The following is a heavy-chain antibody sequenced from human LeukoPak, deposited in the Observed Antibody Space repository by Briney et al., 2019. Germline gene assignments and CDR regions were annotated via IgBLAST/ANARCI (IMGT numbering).Heavy chain of an antibody. D-gene: IGHD3-16*01. CDR3: AKCMVFSQVWCSWFDP. J-gene: IGHJ5*02. CDR1: GFDLTTYT. CDR2: IRIGGGGT. V-gene: IGHV3-23*01. Sequence: GGSLRLSCAASGFDLTTYTMTWVRQAPAKGLEWVSSIRIGGGGTYYADSVKGRFTISRDNSENTLHLQMNNLRVEDTARYCCAKCMVFSQVWCSWFDPWGQGTLVTVSS.